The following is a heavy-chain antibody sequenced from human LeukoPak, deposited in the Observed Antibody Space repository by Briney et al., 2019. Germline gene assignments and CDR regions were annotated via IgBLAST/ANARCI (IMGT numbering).Heavy chain of an antibody. CDR2: MNPNSGNT. CDR1: GYTSTSYD. V-gene: IGHV1-8*01. J-gene: IGHJ4*02. D-gene: IGHD3-3*01. Sequence: ASVKVSCKASGYTSTSYDINWVRQATGQGLEWMGWMNPNSGNTGYAQKFQGRVTMTRNTSISTAYMELSSLRSEDTAVYYCARVYYDFWCCYYGLDYWGQGTLVTVSS. CDR3: ARVYYDFWCCYYGLDY.